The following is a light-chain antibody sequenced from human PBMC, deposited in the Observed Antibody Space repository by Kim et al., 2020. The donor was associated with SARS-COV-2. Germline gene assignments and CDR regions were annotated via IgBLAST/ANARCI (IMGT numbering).Light chain of an antibody. V-gene: IGKV3-15*01. CDR1: QSVNSD. CDR2: GAS. Sequence: IVMTQSQATLSVSPGERATLSCRASQSVNSDLAWYQQKPGQGPRLLIYGASTRATGIPARFSGSGSGTEFTLTISSLQSEDFAVYYCQQYKTLITFGQGTRLEIK. J-gene: IGKJ5*01. CDR3: QQYKTLIT.